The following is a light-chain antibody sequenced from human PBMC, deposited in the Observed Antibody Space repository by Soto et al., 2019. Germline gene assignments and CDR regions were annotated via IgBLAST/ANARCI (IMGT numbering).Light chain of an antibody. CDR1: SSDVGSHKL. CDR3: CSNAGGSTYV. CDR2: EAS. V-gene: IGLV2-23*01. Sequence: QPASVSGSPGQSITISCTGTSSDVGSHKLVSWYQQYPGKAPKLIIFEASKRPSGVSNRFSGSKSGSTASLTISGLQAEDEADYYCCSNAGGSTYVFGTGTKLTVL. J-gene: IGLJ1*01.